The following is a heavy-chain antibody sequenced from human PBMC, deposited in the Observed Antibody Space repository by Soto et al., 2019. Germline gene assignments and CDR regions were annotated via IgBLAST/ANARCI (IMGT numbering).Heavy chain of an antibody. CDR3: ARESGIAVAGFSAFDI. CDR1: GFTFSSYG. J-gene: IGHJ3*02. CDR2: IWYDGSNK. V-gene: IGHV3-33*01. D-gene: IGHD6-19*01. Sequence: GGSLRRSCAASGFTFSSYGMHWVRQAPGKGLEWVAVIWYDGSNKYYADSVKGRFTISRDNSKNTLYLQMNSLRAEDTAVYYCARESGIAVAGFSAFDIWGQGTVVTVSS.